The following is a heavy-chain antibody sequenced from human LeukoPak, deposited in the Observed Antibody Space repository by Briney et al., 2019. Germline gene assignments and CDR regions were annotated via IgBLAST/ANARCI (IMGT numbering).Heavy chain of an antibody. CDR1: GYTFTTYG. CDR2: MNPNSGNT. Sequence: ASVKVSCKASGYTFTTYGISWVRQATGQGLEWMGWMNPNSGNTGYAQKFQGRVTMTRNTSISTAYMGLSSLRSEDTAVYYCARGLRYFDWLLLGNWFDPWGQGTLVTVSS. D-gene: IGHD3-9*01. J-gene: IGHJ5*02. V-gene: IGHV1-8*02. CDR3: ARGLRYFDWLLLGNWFDP.